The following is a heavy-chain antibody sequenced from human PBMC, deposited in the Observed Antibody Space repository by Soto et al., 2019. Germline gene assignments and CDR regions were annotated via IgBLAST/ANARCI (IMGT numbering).Heavy chain of an antibody. CDR3: ARVGPDSGYLDY. V-gene: IGHV4-30-2*01. Sequence: SETLSLTCAVSGGSISSGGYSWGWIRQPPGKGLEWIGYVYHSGSTYYNPSLKSRVTISVDRSKNQFSLKLSSVTAADTAVYYCARVGPDSGYLDYWGQGTLVTVLL. CDR1: GGSISSGGYS. J-gene: IGHJ4*02. CDR2: VYHSGST. D-gene: IGHD1-26*01.